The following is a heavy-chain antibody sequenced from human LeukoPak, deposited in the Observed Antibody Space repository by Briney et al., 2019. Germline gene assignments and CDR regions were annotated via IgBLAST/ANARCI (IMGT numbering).Heavy chain of an antibody. J-gene: IGHJ5*02. CDR2: ISAYNGNT. CDR1: GGTFSSYA. V-gene: IGHV1-18*01. CDR3: ARVGDYSNYVFGHNWFDP. Sequence: VASVKVSCKASGGTFSSYAISWVRQAPGQGLEWMGWISAYNGNTNYAQKLQGRVTMTTDTSTSTAYMELRSLRSDDTAVYYCARVGDYSNYVFGHNWFDPWGQGTLVTVSS. D-gene: IGHD4-11*01.